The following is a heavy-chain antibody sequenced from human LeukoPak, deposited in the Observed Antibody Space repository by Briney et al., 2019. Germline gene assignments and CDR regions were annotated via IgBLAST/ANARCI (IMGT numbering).Heavy chain of an antibody. D-gene: IGHD4-17*01. J-gene: IGHJ4*02. Sequence: ASVKVSCKASGGTFSSYAISWVRQAPGQGLEWMGGIIPIFGTANYAQKFQGRVTITADESTSTAYMELSSLRSEDTAVYYCARENGDYSSNYFDYWGQGTLVTDSS. CDR2: IIPIFGTA. CDR1: GGTFSSYA. V-gene: IGHV1-69*13. CDR3: ARENGDYSSNYFDY.